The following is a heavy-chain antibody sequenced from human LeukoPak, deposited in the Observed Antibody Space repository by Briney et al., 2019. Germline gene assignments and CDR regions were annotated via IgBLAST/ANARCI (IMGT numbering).Heavy chain of an antibody. CDR1: GGIFSGYY. D-gene: IGHD1-26*01. V-gene: IGHV4-34*01. Sequence: SETLSLTCAVYGGIFSGYYWSWIRQPPGKRLEWVGESNDSGGTNYNPSLKSRVTISADKSKNQVSLRLTSVTAADTAVYYCARLSVIVGAALEYYYYYMDVWGQGTTVTVSS. CDR3: ARLSVIVGAALEYYYYYMDV. CDR2: SNDSGGT. J-gene: IGHJ6*03.